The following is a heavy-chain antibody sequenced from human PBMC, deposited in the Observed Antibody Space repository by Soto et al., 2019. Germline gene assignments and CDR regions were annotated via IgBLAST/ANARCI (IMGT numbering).Heavy chain of an antibody. J-gene: IGHJ6*01. CDR2: LKSDGSNT. V-gene: IGHV3-74*01. Sequence: GGSLRLSCAASGFTFSSYWMHWVRQAPGKGLVWVSRLKSDGSNTNYADSVKGRFTISRDNAKNTLYLQMNSLRAEDTAVYYCARGIKNYYGMDVWGQGTTVNVSS. CDR1: GFTFSSYW. D-gene: IGHD2-15*01. CDR3: ARGIKNYYGMDV.